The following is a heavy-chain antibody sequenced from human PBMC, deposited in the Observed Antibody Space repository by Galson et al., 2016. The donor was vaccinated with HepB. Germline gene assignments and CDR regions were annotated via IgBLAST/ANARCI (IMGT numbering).Heavy chain of an antibody. CDR2: TYYRARWYN. Sequence: CAISGDSVSSHSAAWNWLRQSPSRGLEWLGRTYYRARWYNDYAVSVKSRITINPDTSKNQFSLHLNSVTPEDAAVYYCARGVRFGSLDYWGQGTLVTVSS. V-gene: IGHV6-1*01. J-gene: IGHJ4*02. CDR1: GDSVSSHSAA. CDR3: ARGVRFGSLDY. D-gene: IGHD3-10*01.